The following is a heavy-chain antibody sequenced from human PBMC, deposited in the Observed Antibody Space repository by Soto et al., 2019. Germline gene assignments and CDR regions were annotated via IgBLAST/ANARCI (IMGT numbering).Heavy chain of an antibody. CDR3: ARVVASFWHFDL. Sequence: EVQLVESGGGLVQPGGSLRLSCAASGFNFSDHYMDWVRQAPGKGLEWVGRIRNKANSYTTEYAASVKGRFTISRDDSKNSLYLQMNSLKTEDTAVYYCARVVASFWHFDLWGRGTLVTVSS. J-gene: IGHJ2*01. CDR1: GFNFSDHY. CDR2: IRNKANSYTT. V-gene: IGHV3-72*01. D-gene: IGHD3-10*01.